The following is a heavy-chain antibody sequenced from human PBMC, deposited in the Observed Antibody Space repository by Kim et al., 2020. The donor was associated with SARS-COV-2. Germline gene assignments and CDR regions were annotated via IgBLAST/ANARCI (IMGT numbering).Heavy chain of an antibody. D-gene: IGHD6-19*01. J-gene: IGHJ4*02. V-gene: IGHV4-31*02. CDR3: ARLYISGWYSADY. Sequence: NPSLKSRVTISVDTSKNQFSLKLSSVTAADTAVYYCARLYISGWYSADYWGQGTLVTVSS.